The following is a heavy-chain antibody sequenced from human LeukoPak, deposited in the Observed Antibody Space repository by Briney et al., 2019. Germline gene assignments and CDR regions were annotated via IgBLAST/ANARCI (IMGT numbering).Heavy chain of an antibody. V-gene: IGHV5-51*01. Sequence: GESLKISCKGSGYSFTSYWIGWVRQMPGRGLEWMGIIYPGDSDTRYSPSFQGQVTISADKSISTAYLQWSSLKASDTAMYYCASFYSQYYDSSGYYFDYWGQGTLVTVSS. CDR1: GYSFTSYW. J-gene: IGHJ4*02. D-gene: IGHD3-22*01. CDR3: ASFYSQYYDSSGYYFDY. CDR2: IYPGDSDT.